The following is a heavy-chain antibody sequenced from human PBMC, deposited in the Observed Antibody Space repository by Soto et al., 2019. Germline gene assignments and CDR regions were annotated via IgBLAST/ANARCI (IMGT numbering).Heavy chain of an antibody. Sequence: EVQLVESGGGLVKPGGSLRLSCAASGFTFSSYSMNWVRQAPGKGLEWVSSITNSSSYIYYADSVKGRFTISRDNAKNSQYLQMNSLRTEDTAVYYCARATAMPYYFDYWGQGTLVTVSS. CDR1: GFTFSSYS. V-gene: IGHV3-21*01. J-gene: IGHJ4*02. D-gene: IGHD5-18*01. CDR2: ITNSSSYI. CDR3: ARATAMPYYFDY.